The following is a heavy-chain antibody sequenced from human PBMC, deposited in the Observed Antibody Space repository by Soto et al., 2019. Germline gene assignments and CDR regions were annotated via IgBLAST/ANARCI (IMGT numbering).Heavy chain of an antibody. V-gene: IGHV3-30-3*01. CDR3: ARDSGSHSEYFDY. CDR1: GFTFSSYA. J-gene: IGHJ4*02. D-gene: IGHD1-26*01. Sequence: GGSLGLSCAASGFTFSSYAMHWVRQAPGKGLEWVAVISYDGSNKYYADSVKGRFTISRDNSKNTLYLQMNSLRAEDTAVYYCARDSGSHSEYFDYWGQGTLVTVSS. CDR2: ISYDGSNK.